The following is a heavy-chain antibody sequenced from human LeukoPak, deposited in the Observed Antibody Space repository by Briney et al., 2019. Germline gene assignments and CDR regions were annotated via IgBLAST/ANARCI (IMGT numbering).Heavy chain of an antibody. CDR3: VAEFWYRFDY. J-gene: IGHJ4*02. D-gene: IGHD3-3*01. V-gene: IGHV3-7*01. CDR1: GFNFRGYN. Sequence: GXSLRLSCITSGFNFRGYNMAWVRQAPGKGLEWLATTTRDGSGKEYVDSVRGRFTISRDNAKNSIYLQMNTLSAEDTAVYFCVAEFWYRFDYWGQGLLVTVSP. CDR2: TTRDGSGK.